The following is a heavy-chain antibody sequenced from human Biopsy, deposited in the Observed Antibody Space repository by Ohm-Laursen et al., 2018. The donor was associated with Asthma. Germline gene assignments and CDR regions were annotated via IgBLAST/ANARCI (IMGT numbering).Heavy chain of an antibody. CDR3: VRDGTDDAFDI. J-gene: IGHJ3*02. Sequence: SLRLSCAAFGFSFSNFAIHWVRQAPGKGLEWVGVMSKDASTQDYADSVKGRFTMARDNSKNTLDLQMNSLRGEDTAVYYCVRDGTDDAFDIWGQGTVVSVSS. D-gene: IGHD1-1*01. CDR1: GFSFSNFA. V-gene: IGHV3-30*01. CDR2: MSKDASTQ.